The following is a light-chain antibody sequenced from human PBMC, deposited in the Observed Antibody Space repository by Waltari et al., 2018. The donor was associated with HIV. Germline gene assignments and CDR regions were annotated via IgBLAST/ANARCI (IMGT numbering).Light chain of an antibody. V-gene: IGLV2-14*01. CDR1: SSDVGSYNY. Sequence: QSALTQPPSVSGSPGQSITLSCSGTSSDVGSYNYVSWYQHHPGHAPTLMFYEVDTRLPGVSSRFSGSKSGNTASLTISGLRAEDEADYYCGSYTSSSTYVFGTGTEVTVL. CDR2: EVD. CDR3: GSYTSSSTYV. J-gene: IGLJ1*01.